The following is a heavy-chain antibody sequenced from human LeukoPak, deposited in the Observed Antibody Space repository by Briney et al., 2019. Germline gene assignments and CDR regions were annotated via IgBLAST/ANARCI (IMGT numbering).Heavy chain of an antibody. D-gene: IGHD4-23*01. CDR2: IYYSGST. CDR1: GGSISSYY. CDR3: ARGHGGNSHYYYYGMDV. V-gene: IGHV4-39*07. J-gene: IGHJ6*02. Sequence: SETLSLTCTVSGGSISSYYWGWIRQPPGKGLEWIGSIYYSGSTYYNPSLKSRVTISVDTSKNQFSLKLSSVTAADTAVYYCARGHGGNSHYYYYGMDVWGQGTTVTVSS.